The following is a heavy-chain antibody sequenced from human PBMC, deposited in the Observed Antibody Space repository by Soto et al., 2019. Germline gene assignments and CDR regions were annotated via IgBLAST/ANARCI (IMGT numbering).Heavy chain of an antibody. D-gene: IGHD6-19*01. CDR2: ISAYNGNT. CDR3: ARDRDSRGWNTYYYYYYGMDV. V-gene: IGHV1-18*01. Sequence: ASVKVSCKASGYTFTSYGISWVRQAPGQGLEWMGWISAYNGNTNYAQKLQGRVTMTTDTSTSTAYMELRSLRSDDTAVYYCARDRDSRGWNTYYYYYYGMDVWGQGTTVTVSS. CDR1: GYTFTSYG. J-gene: IGHJ6*02.